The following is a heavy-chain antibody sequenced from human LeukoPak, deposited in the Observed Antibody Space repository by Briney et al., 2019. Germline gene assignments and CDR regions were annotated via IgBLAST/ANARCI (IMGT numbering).Heavy chain of an antibody. Sequence: GGSLRLSCAASGFTFDDYAMHWVRQAPGKGLEWVSGISWNSGSVGYADSVKGRFTISRDNAKNSLYLQMNSLRAEDTALYYCAKGHSSSSPYFDYWGQGTLVTVSS. CDR1: GFTFDDYA. CDR2: ISWNSGSV. CDR3: AKGHSSSSPYFDY. V-gene: IGHV3-9*01. J-gene: IGHJ4*02. D-gene: IGHD6-6*01.